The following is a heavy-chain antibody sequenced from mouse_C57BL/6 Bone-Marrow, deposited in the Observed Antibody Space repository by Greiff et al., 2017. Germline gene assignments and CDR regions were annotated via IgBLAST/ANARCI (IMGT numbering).Heavy chain of an antibody. CDR2: IRLKSDNYAT. CDR3: TGYDYAYYFDY. D-gene: IGHD2-4*01. CDR1: GFTFSNYW. J-gene: IGHJ2*01. Sequence: EVQVVESGGGLVQPGGSMKLSCVASGFTFSNYWMNWVRQSPEKGLEWVAQIRLKSDNYATHYAESVKGRFTISRDDSKSSVYLQMNNLRAEDTGIYYCTGYDYAYYFDYWGQGTTLTVSS. V-gene: IGHV6-3*01.